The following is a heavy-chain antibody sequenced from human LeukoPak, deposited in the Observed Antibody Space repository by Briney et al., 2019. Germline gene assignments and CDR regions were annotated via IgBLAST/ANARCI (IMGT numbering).Heavy chain of an antibody. CDR2: ISGSGGRT. J-gene: IGHJ4*02. D-gene: IGHD2-2*01. Sequence: GGSLRLSCAASGITFRSYAMNWVRQAPGKGLEWVSVISGSGGRTDYADSVKGRFTISRDNSKNTLYLQMNSLRAEDTAVYYCAKVSAVVPAADFDYWGQGTLVTVSS. V-gene: IGHV3-23*01. CDR1: GITFRSYA. CDR3: AKVSAVVPAADFDY.